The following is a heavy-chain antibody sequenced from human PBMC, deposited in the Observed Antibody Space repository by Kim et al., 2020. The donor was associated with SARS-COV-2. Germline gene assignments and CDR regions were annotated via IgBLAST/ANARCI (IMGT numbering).Heavy chain of an antibody. CDR2: INDSGST. CDR1: GGSFSGYQ. Sequence: SETLSLTCAVYGGSFSGYQWSWIRQSPGKGLEWIGQINDSGSTNYNPSLKSRVTISVDTSKNQFSLKLTSVTAADTAVYYCARVVPGYWGQGTLVTVSS. J-gene: IGHJ4*02. V-gene: IGHV4-34*01. CDR3: ARVVPGY. D-gene: IGHD2-15*01.